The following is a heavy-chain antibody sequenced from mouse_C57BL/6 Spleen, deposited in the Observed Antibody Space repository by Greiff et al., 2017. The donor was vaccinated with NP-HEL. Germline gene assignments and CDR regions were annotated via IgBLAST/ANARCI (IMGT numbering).Heavy chain of an antibody. V-gene: IGHV1-50*01. D-gene: IGHD2-4*01. Sequence: QVQLQQPGAELVKPGASVKLSCKASGYTFTSYWMQWVKQRPGQGLEWIGEIDPSDSYTNYNQKFKGKATLTVDTSSSTAYMQLSSLTSEDSAVYYCASDDYDGFAYWGQGTLVTVSA. CDR1: GYTFTSYW. CDR3: ASDDYDGFAY. J-gene: IGHJ3*01. CDR2: IDPSDSYT.